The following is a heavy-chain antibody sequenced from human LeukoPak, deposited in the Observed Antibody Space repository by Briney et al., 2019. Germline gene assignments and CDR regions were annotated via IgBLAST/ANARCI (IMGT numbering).Heavy chain of an antibody. CDR2: IYPGDSDT. V-gene: IGHV5-51*01. D-gene: IGHD3-22*01. Sequence: GESLKISCKDSGYSFTSYWIGWVRQMPGKGLEWMGIIYPGDSDTRYSPSFQGQVTTSADKSISTAYLQWSSLKASDTAMYYCARQTEYYYDSSGYYFRYMDVWGKGTTLTVSS. J-gene: IGHJ6*03. CDR1: GYSFTSYW. CDR3: ARQTEYYYDSSGYYFRYMDV.